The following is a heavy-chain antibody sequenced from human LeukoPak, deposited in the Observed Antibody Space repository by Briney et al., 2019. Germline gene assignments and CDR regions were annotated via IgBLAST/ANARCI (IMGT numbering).Heavy chain of an antibody. Sequence: ASVKVSCKTSGYIFTTYAIHWVRQAPGRGLEWMGLINADDGNTRYSQRFQGRATITRDTSANTAYMELSSLGFEDTAVYYCARGIVVKPSANWFDPWGQGTPVTVSS. J-gene: IGHJ5*02. CDR1: GYIFTTYA. CDR2: INADDGNT. V-gene: IGHV1-3*01. D-gene: IGHD2-2*01. CDR3: ARGIVVKPSANWFDP.